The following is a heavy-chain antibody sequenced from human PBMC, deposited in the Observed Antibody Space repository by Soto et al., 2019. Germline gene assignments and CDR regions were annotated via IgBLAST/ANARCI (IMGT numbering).Heavy chain of an antibody. D-gene: IGHD3-22*01. V-gene: IGHV4-31*03. CDR2: IYYSGST. J-gene: IGHJ4*02. CDR3: ASLSAGYYYDSSGYYFDY. CDR1: GGSISSGGYY. Sequence: SETLSLTCTVSGGSISSGGYYWSWIRQHPGKGLEWIGHIYYSGSTYSNPSLESRVTISVDTSKNQFSLKLTSVTAADTAVYYCASLSAGYYYDSSGYYFDYWGQGTLVTVSS.